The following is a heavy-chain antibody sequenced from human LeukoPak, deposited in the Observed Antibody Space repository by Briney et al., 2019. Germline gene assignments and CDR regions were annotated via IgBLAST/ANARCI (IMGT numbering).Heavy chain of an antibody. Sequence: MASETLSLTCTVSGGSISSYYWSWIRQPPGKGLEWIGYIYYSGSTNYNPSLKSRVTISVDTSKNQFSLKLSSVTAADTAVYYCARGNYYDPDWFDPWGQGTLVTVSS. CDR1: GGSISSYY. V-gene: IGHV4-59*01. CDR3: ARGNYYDPDWFDP. CDR2: IYYSGST. D-gene: IGHD3-22*01. J-gene: IGHJ5*02.